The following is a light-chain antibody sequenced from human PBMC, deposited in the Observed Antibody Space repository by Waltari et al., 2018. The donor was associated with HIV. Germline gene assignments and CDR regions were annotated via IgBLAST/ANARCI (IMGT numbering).Light chain of an antibody. Sequence: QSALTQPASVSGSPGQSITLSCTGTNSDIGGYHSVAWYQQHPGKAPKLLIYEVTHRPSGISYRFSGSKSGNTASMTISGLQAEDEADYYCSSYTTTTTILFGGGTKVTVL. CDR3: SSYTTTTTIL. CDR1: NSDIGGYHS. V-gene: IGLV2-14*01. J-gene: IGLJ3*02. CDR2: EVT.